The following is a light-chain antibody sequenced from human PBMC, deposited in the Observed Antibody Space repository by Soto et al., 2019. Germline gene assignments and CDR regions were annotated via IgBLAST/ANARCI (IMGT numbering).Light chain of an antibody. CDR2: AVN. CDR1: SSDVGGYNY. Sequence: QSALTQPPSASGSPGQSVTISCTGTSSDVGGYNYVSWYQQHPGKAPRLMIYAVNKRPSGVPYRFAGSKSGNTASLTVSGLQADDEAVYYCSSYAGNNLLVFGGGTKLTVL. J-gene: IGLJ2*01. V-gene: IGLV2-8*01. CDR3: SSYAGNNLLV.